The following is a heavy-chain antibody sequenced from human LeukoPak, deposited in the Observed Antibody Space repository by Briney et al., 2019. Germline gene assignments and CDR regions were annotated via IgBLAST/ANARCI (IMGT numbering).Heavy chain of an antibody. D-gene: IGHD3-9*01. V-gene: IGHV4-59*01. CDR1: GGSISSYY. Sequence: NSSETLSLTCTVSGGSISSYYWSWIRQPPGKGLEWIVYIYYSGSTNYNPSLKSRVTISVDSSKNQFSLKLSSVTAADTAVYYCARNPKYYDILTGYYKFDPWGQGTLVTVSS. CDR3: ARNPKYYDILTGYYKFDP. CDR2: IYYSGST. J-gene: IGHJ5*02.